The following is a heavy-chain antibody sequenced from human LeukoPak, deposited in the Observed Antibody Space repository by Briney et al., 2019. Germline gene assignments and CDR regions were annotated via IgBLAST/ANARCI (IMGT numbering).Heavy chain of an antibody. D-gene: IGHD6-6*01. Sequence: PGGSLRLSCPASGFMFSRYGMHWVRQAPGKGLEWVAFIRYDGGNKYYADSVKGRFTISRDNSKNTLYLQMNTLRAEDTAVYYCAKDAIVAAREEYFMDVWGKGTTVTVSS. CDR1: GFMFSRYG. J-gene: IGHJ6*03. CDR2: IRYDGGNK. CDR3: AKDAIVAAREEYFMDV. V-gene: IGHV3-30*02.